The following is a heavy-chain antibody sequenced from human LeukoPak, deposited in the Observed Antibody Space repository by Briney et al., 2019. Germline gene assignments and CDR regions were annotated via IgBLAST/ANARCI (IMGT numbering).Heavy chain of an antibody. J-gene: IGHJ6*02. CDR1: GFTVSNNY. CDR2: LYSAGHT. CDR3: ARANDYSSGWYDESPPEATYGMDV. Sequence: HSGGSLRLSCAASGFTVSNNYMSWIRQAPGKGLEWVSVLYSAGHTYYADSVKGRFTISRDNSKNTLYLQMNSLRAEDTAVYYCARANDYSSGWYDESPPEATYGMDVWGQGTTVTVSS. V-gene: IGHV3-53*01. D-gene: IGHD6-19*01.